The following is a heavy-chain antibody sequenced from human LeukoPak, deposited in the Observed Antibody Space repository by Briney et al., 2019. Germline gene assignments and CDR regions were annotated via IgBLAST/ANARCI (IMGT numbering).Heavy chain of an antibody. D-gene: IGHD3-10*01. CDR1: GFTFSSYD. Sequence: GGSLRLSCAASGFTFSSYDMHWVRHATGKGLEWVSAIGTAGDTYYPGSVKGRFTISRENAKNSLYLQMNSLRAGDTAVYYCARGSMVRGIDYWGQGTLVTVSS. CDR2: IGTAGDT. V-gene: IGHV3-13*01. CDR3: ARGSMVRGIDY. J-gene: IGHJ4*02.